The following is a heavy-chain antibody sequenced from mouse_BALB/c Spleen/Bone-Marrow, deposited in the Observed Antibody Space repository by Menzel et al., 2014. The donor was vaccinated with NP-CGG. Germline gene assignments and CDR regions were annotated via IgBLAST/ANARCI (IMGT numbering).Heavy chain of an antibody. CDR2: INPYNDGT. J-gene: IGHJ3*01. CDR3: ARVYYGYDGTSSWFAY. D-gene: IGHD2-2*01. CDR1: GYTFTNYV. V-gene: IGHV1-14*01. Sequence: VHVKQSGPELVKPGASVKMSCKASGYTFTNYVMHWVKQKPGQGLEWIGYINPYNDGTKYNEKFKGKATLTSDKSSSIAYMDLSSLTSEDSAVYYCARVYYGYDGTSSWFAYWGQGTLVTVSA.